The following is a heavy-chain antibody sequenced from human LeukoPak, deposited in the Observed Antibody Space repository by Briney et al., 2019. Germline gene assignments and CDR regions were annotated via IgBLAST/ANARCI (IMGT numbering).Heavy chain of an antibody. CDR3: AKGKAPSHYYYYYMDV. Sequence: GGSLRLSCAASGFTFSSYAMSWVRQAPGKGLEWVSAISGSGGSTYYADSVKGRFTISRDNSKNTLYLQMNSLRAEDTAVYYCAKGKAPSHYYYYYMDVWGKGTTVTISS. J-gene: IGHJ6*03. CDR1: GFTFSSYA. V-gene: IGHV3-23*01. CDR2: ISGSGGST.